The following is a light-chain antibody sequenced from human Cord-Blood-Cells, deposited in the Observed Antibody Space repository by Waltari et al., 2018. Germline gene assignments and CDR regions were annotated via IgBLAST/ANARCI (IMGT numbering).Light chain of an antibody. CDR3: SSYTSSSTFVV. Sequence: QSALTQPPSVSGSPGQSVTISCTGTSSDVGSYNRVSWSQQPPGTAPKLMIYEVSNRPSRVPDRFSGSKSGNTASLTISGLQAEDEADYYCSSYTSSSTFVVFGGGTKLTVL. V-gene: IGLV2-18*02. J-gene: IGLJ2*01. CDR2: EVS. CDR1: SSDVGSYNR.